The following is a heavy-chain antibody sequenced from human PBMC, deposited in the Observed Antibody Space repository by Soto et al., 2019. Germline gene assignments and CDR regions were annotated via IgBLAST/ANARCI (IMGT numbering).Heavy chain of an antibody. V-gene: IGHV1-69*02. Sequence: GASVKVSCKASGGTFSTYTITWVRQAPGQGLEWMGRIIPIIGIINYAQKFQGRVTITAGKFTGTAYMELSSLRSDDTAVYYCVRVVAIPGYPDNWGQGTLVTVSS. CDR3: VRVVAIPGYPDN. D-gene: IGHD5-12*01. J-gene: IGHJ4*02. CDR2: IIPIIGII. CDR1: GGTFSTYT.